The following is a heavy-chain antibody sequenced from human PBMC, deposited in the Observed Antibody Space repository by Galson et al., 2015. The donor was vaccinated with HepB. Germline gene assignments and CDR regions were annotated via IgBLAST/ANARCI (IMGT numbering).Heavy chain of an antibody. V-gene: IGHV1-2*04. CDR1: GYTFTGYY. Sequence: SVKVSCKASGYTFTGYYMHWVRRAPGQGLEWMGWINPNSGGTNYAQKFQGWVTMTRDTSISTAYMELSRLRSDDTAVYYCAREMSIAAAGTPNYYGMDVWGQGTTVTVSS. CDR2: INPNSGGT. J-gene: IGHJ6*02. D-gene: IGHD6-13*01. CDR3: AREMSIAAAGTPNYYGMDV.